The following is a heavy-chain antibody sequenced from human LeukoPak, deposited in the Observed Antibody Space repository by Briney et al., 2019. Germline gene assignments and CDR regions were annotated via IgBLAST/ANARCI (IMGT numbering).Heavy chain of an antibody. Sequence: SETLSLTCTVSGGSISSYYWSWIRQPPGKGLEWIGYIYYSGSTNYSPSLKSRVTISVDTSKNQFSLKLSSVTAADTAVYYCARPRYSSSWADAFDIWGQGTMVTVSS. CDR3: ARPRYSSSWADAFDI. J-gene: IGHJ3*02. V-gene: IGHV4-59*08. D-gene: IGHD6-13*01. CDR2: IYYSGST. CDR1: GGSISSYY.